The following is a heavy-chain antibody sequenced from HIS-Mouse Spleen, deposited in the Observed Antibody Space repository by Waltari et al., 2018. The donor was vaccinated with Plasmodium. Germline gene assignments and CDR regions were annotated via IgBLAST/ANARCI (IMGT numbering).Heavy chain of an antibody. Sequence: QVQLQQWGAGLLKPSETLSLTCAVYGGSFSGYYWSWIRQPPGKGVDRIGEINHSGSTNYNPSLKSRVTISVDTSKNQFSLKLSSVTAADTAVYYCARLVVVASKDSYWGQGTLVTVSS. CDR2: INHSGST. J-gene: IGHJ4*02. CDR3: ARLVVVASKDSY. CDR1: GGSFSGYY. D-gene: IGHD2-15*01. V-gene: IGHV4-34*01.